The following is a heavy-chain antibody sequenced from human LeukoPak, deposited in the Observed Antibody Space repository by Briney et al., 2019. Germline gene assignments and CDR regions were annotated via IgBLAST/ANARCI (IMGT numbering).Heavy chain of an antibody. CDR1: GYTLIELS. V-gene: IGHV1-24*01. CDR3: ATVVVTAPGEDYFDY. J-gene: IGHJ4*02. Sequence: ASVKVSCKVSGYTLIELSMHWVRQAPGKGLEWMGGFDPEDGETIYAQKFQGRVTMTEDTSTDTAYMELSSLRSEDTAVYYCATVVVTAPGEDYFDYWGQGTLVTVSS. CDR2: FDPEDGET. D-gene: IGHD2-21*02.